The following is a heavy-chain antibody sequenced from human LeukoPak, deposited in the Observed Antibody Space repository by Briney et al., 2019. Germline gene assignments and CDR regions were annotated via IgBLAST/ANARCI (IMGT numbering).Heavy chain of an antibody. J-gene: IGHJ3*02. D-gene: IGHD2-15*01. CDR3: ARSVVRAFDI. V-gene: IGHV4-59*01. CDR1: GGSISSYY. CDR2: IYYSGST. Sequence: PSETLSLTCTVSGGSISSYYWSWLRQPPGKGLEWVGYIYYSGSTNYNPSLKSRVTISVDTSKNQFSLKLSSVTAADTAVYYCARSVVRAFDIWGQGTMVTVSS.